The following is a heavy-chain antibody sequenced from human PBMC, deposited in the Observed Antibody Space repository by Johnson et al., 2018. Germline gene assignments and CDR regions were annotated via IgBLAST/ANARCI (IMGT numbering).Heavy chain of an antibody. J-gene: IGHJ6*02. Sequence: QVQLVQSGGGVVQPGRSLRLSCAASGFVFSGFAMHWVRQPPGKGMEWVAIIWYDGRQKYYADFVKGRLTISRDNYKNIVYLEMSSLRVDDTAVYFCAREGNGDHGMDVWGQGTTVSVSS. CDR1: GFVFSGFA. D-gene: IGHD4-17*01. CDR3: AREGNGDHGMDV. V-gene: IGHV3-33*01. CDR2: IWYDGRQK.